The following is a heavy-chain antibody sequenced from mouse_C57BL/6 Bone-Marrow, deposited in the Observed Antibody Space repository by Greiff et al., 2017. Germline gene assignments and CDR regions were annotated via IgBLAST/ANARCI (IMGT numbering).Heavy chain of an antibody. J-gene: IGHJ1*03. CDR1: GFNIQHTY. V-gene: IGHV14-3*01. CDR3: ARLVLRSFSWYFDV. Sequence: VQLQQSVAELVRPGASVKLSCTASGFNIQHTYLHWVKPRPEQGLEWIGRIDPANGNTTYAPKFQGKATIPADTSSNTSYLQLSSLTSEDTAIYYCARLVLRSFSWYFDVWGTGTTVTVSS. D-gene: IGHD1-1*01. CDR2: IDPANGNT.